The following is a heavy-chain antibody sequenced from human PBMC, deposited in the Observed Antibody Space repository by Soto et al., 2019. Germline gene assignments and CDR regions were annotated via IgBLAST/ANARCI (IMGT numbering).Heavy chain of an antibody. Sequence: GASVKVSCKASGGTFSSYAISWVRQAPGQGLEWMGGIIPIFGTANYAQKFQGRVTITADESTSTAYMELNSLRSEDTAVYYCATLLSGVVPTALDYWGQGTLVTVYS. CDR3: ATLLSGVVPTALDY. V-gene: IGHV1-69*13. J-gene: IGHJ4*02. D-gene: IGHD3-3*01. CDR1: GGTFSSYA. CDR2: IIPIFGTA.